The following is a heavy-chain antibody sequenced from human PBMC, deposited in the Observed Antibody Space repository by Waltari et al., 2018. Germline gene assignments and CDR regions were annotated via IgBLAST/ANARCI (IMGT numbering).Heavy chain of an antibody. V-gene: IGHV1-69*11. CDR2: FIPVLGTT. D-gene: IGHD6-13*01. J-gene: IGHJ4*02. CDR3: ARTKQVGLAAAVGRPFDD. CDR1: GDTFQYG. Sequence: QVQLVQSGAEVKKPGSSVKVSCKTSGDTFQYGISWVRQAPGQGPDWMGRFIPVLGTTTPAQKFLGRATLTADDSATTAYMELSSLRSDDTAVYFWARTKQVGLAAAVGRPFDDWGQGTLVTVSS.